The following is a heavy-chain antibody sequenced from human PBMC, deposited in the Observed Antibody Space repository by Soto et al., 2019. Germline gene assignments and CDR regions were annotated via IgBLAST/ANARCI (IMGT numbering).Heavy chain of an antibody. J-gene: IGHJ4*02. CDR2: ISAYNGNT. V-gene: IGHV1-18*01. D-gene: IGHD2-15*01. Sequence: WASVKVSCKASGYTFTSYGISWVRQAPGQGLEWMGWISAYNGNTNYAQKLQGRVTMTTDTSTSTGYMELRSLRSDDTAVYFCASGVVVAPFAYCGQGTLVPVSA. CDR3: ASGVVVAPFAY. CDR1: GYTFTSYG.